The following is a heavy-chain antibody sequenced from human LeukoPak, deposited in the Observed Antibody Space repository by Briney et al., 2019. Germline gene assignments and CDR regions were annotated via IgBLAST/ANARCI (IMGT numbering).Heavy chain of an antibody. CDR1: GGSISSSSYY. J-gene: IGHJ4*02. CDR2: IYYSGST. V-gene: IGHV4-39*01. CDR3: ARRTLVVPSYYFDY. D-gene: IGHD2-2*01. Sequence: SETLSLTCTVSGGSISSSSYYWGWIRQPPGKGLEWIGSIYYSGSTYYNPSLKSRVTISVDTSKSQFSLKLSSVTAADTAVYYCARRTLVVPSYYFDYWGQGTLVTVSS.